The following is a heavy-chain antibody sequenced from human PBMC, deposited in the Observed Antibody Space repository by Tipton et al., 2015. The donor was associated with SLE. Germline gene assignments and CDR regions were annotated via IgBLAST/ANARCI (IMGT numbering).Heavy chain of an antibody. CDR2: INSDGSST. Sequence: GSLRLSCAASGFTFSSYWMHWVRQAPGKGLVWVSRINSDGSSTSYADSVKGRFTISRDNAKNTLYLQMNSLRAEDTAVYYCAREYPGYFYYMDVWGKGITATVSS. CDR1: GFTFSSYW. V-gene: IGHV3-74*01. D-gene: IGHD2-2*01. J-gene: IGHJ6*03. CDR3: AREYPGYFYYMDV.